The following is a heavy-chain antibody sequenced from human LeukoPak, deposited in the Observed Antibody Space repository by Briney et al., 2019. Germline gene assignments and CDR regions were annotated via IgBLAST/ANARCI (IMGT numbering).Heavy chain of an antibody. V-gene: IGHV4-59*01. CDR2: IYYSGST. CDR1: GGSISSYY. CDR3: ARVELDYDYIWGSYRGPYYFDY. Sequence: SETLSLTCAVSGGSISSYYWSWIRQPPGKGLEWIGYIYYSGSTNYNPSLKSRVTISVDTSKNQFSLKLSSVTAADTAVYYCARVELDYDYIWGSYRGPYYFDYWGQGTLVTVPS. J-gene: IGHJ4*02. D-gene: IGHD3-16*02.